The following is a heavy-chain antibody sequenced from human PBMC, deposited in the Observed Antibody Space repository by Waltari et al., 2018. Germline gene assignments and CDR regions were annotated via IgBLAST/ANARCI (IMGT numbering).Heavy chain of an antibody. Sequence: QVQLQQWGAGLLKPSETLSLTCAVYGGSFSGYYWSWIRQPPGKGLEWIGEINHSGSTNYNPSLKSRVTISVDTSKNQFSLKLSSVTAADTAVYYCASHSLTVGVDYWGQGTLVTVSS. D-gene: IGHD3-16*01. CDR2: INHSGST. CDR3: ASHSLTVGVDY. J-gene: IGHJ4*02. CDR1: GGSFSGYY. V-gene: IGHV4-34*01.